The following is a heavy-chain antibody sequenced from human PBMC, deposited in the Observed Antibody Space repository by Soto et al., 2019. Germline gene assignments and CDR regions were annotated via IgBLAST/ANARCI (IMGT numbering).Heavy chain of an antibody. CDR1: GYSISSGYY. J-gene: IGHJ5*02. CDR3: ARGAATVTPGWFDP. CDR2: IYHSGST. Sequence: SETLSLTCAVSGYSISSGYYWGWIRQTPGKGLEWIASIYHSGSTYYNPSLKSRVTITVDTPKHQFSLKLTSVTAADTAVYYCARGAATVTPGWFDPWGPGIMLTVSS. D-gene: IGHD5-18*01. V-gene: IGHV4-38-2*01.